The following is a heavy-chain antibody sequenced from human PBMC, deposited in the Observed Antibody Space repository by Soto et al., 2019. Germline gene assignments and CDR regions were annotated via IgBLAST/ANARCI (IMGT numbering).Heavy chain of an antibody. V-gene: IGHV4-4*02. Sequence: PSETLSLTCAVSGDSISSDKWWSWVRQPPGKGLEWIGEVYHSGNTNYNPSLKSRVIISVDKSKNQFSLKLSSVTDADTAMYYCARVCGGDCHNGMDVWGQGTTVTVSS. J-gene: IGHJ6*02. CDR2: VYHSGNT. CDR1: GDSISSDKW. CDR3: ARVCGGDCHNGMDV. D-gene: IGHD2-21*02.